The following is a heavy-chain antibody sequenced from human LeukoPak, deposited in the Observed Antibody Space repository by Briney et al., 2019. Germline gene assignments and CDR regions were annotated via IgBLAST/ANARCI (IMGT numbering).Heavy chain of an antibody. Sequence: SVKVSCKASGGTFSSYAISWVRQAPGQGLEWMGRIIPILGIANYAQKFQGRVTITADKSTSTAYMELSSLRSEDTAVYYCARSAGYSSGSFDYWGQGTQVTVSS. J-gene: IGHJ4*02. CDR2: IIPILGIA. D-gene: IGHD6-19*01. V-gene: IGHV1-69*04. CDR3: ARSAGYSSGSFDY. CDR1: GGTFSSYA.